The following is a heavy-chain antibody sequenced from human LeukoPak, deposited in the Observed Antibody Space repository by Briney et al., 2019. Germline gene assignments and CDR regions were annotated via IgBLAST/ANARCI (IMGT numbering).Heavy chain of an antibody. CDR2: IYYSGST. J-gene: IGHJ4*02. V-gene: IGHV4-39*01. Sequence: SETLSLTCTVSGGSISSSSYYWGWIRQPPGKGLEWIGSIYYSGSTYYNPSLKSRVTISVDTSKNQFSLKLSSVTAADTAVYYCASITMVRGVKGDYWGQGTLVTVSS. D-gene: IGHD3-10*01. CDR3: ASITMVRGVKGDY. CDR1: GGSISSSSYY.